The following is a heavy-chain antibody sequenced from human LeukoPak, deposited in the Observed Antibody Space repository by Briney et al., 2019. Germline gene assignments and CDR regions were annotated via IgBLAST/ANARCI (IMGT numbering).Heavy chain of an antibody. CDR2: ISSSSSYI. J-gene: IGHJ4*02. Sequence: GGSLRLSCAASGFTFSSYSMNWVRQAPGKGLEWVSSISSSSSYIYYADSVKGRFTISRDNSKNTLYLQINSLRAEDTAVYYCVKVPYGSGSYSTLDYWGQGTLVTVSS. CDR3: VKVPYGSGSYSTLDY. V-gene: IGHV3-21*04. D-gene: IGHD3-10*01. CDR1: GFTFSSYS.